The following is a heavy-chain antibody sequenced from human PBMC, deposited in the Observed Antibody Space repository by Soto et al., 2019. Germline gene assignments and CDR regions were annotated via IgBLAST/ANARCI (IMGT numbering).Heavy chain of an antibody. CDR3: ARDRIGYSYGYLDY. J-gene: IGHJ4*02. CDR1: GFTFSSYG. V-gene: IGHV3-33*01. D-gene: IGHD5-18*01. Sequence: GGSLRLSCAASGFTFSSYGMHWVRQAPGKGLEWVAVIWYDGSNKYYADSVKGRFTISRDNSKNTLYLQMNSLRAEDTAVYYCARDRIGYSYGYLDYWVQGTLVTVSS. CDR2: IWYDGSNK.